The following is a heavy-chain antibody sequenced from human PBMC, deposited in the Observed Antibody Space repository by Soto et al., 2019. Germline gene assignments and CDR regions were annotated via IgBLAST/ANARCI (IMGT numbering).Heavy chain of an antibody. V-gene: IGHV3-15*07. D-gene: IGHD6-19*01. Sequence: GESLKISCAASGFTFSNAWMNWVRQAPGKGLEWVGRIKSKTDGGTTDYAAPVKGRFTISRDDSKNTLYLQMNSLKTEDTAMYYCTTGSGWYLEGAFDIWGQGTMVTVSS. CDR3: TTGSGWYLEGAFDI. J-gene: IGHJ3*02. CDR2: IKSKTDGGTT. CDR1: GFTFSNAW.